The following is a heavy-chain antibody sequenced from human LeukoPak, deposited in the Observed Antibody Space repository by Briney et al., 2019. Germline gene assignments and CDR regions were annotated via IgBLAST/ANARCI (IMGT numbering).Heavy chain of an antibody. Sequence: GGSLRLSCAASGFTFSSYAMPWVRQAPGPGLEYVSAISSNGGSTYYANSVKGRFTISRDNSKHTLYLQLGSLRAEDMAVYYCASRGGSSGHGDYWGQGTLVTVSS. CDR2: ISSNGGST. V-gene: IGHV3-64*01. CDR3: ASRGGSSGHGDY. D-gene: IGHD6-19*01. CDR1: GFTFSSYA. J-gene: IGHJ4*02.